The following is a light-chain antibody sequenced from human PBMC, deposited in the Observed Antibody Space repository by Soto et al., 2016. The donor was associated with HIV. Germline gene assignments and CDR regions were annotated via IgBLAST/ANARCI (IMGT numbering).Light chain of an antibody. CDR2: AAS. Sequence: DIQLTQSPSSLSASVGDRVTITCRASQGIRKDLGWYHQKPGKAPQRLIQAASTLHSGAPSRFIGRGYGTEFTLTISSLQPEDFGTYYCLQHNGFPRSFGQGTGVEI. J-gene: IGKJ1*01. V-gene: IGKV1-17*01. CDR1: QGIRKD. CDR3: LQHNGFPRS.